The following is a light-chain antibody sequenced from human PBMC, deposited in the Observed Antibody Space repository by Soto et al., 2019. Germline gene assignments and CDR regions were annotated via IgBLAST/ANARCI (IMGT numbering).Light chain of an antibody. CDR1: SSDVGSYNL. CDR2: EGS. Sequence: QSALTQPASVSGSPGQSITISCTGTSSDVGSYNLVSWYQQHPGKAPKLMIYEGSKLPSGVSNRFSGSKSGTTASLTISGLQAEDEADYYCCSYAGSSPFVVFGGGTKVTVL. J-gene: IGLJ2*01. CDR3: CSYAGSSPFVV. V-gene: IGLV2-23*01.